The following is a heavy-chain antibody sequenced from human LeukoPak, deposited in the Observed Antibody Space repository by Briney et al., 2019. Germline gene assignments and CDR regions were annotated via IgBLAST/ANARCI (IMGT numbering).Heavy chain of an antibody. CDR2: FDPEDGET. J-gene: IGHJ5*02. Sequence: ASVKVSCKVSGYTLTELSMHWVRQAPGKGLEWMGGFDPEDGETIYAQKFQGRVTMTEDTSTDTAYMELSSPRSEDTAVYYCATATMVRGVIISNWFDPWGQGTLVTVSS. CDR3: ATATMVRGVIISNWFDP. CDR1: GYTLTELS. D-gene: IGHD3-10*01. V-gene: IGHV1-24*01.